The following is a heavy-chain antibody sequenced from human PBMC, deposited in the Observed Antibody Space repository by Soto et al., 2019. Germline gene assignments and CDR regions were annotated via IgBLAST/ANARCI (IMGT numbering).Heavy chain of an antibody. CDR2: ISGSGGST. CDR1: GVTFWSYA. J-gene: IGHJ6*02. D-gene: IGHD2-2*01. Sequence: GGSLRLSCGAGGVTFWSYAMGWYRQAPGKGLEWVSAISGSGGSTYYADSVKGRFTISRDNSKNTLYLQTNSLRAEDTAVYYCAKELIVVVPAAPYYYYGMDVWGQGTTVTVSS. CDR3: AKELIVVVPAAPYYYYGMDV. V-gene: IGHV3-23*01.